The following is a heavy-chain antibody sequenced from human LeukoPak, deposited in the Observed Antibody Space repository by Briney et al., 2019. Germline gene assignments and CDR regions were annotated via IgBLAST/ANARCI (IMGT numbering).Heavy chain of an antibody. CDR2: INPNSDNT. CDR1: GYTFTSYD. V-gene: IGHV1-8*02. Sequence: ASVKVSCKASGYTFTSYDINWVRQATGQGLEWMGWINPNSDNTGYTQKFQGRVTMTRDMSTSTVYMELSSLRSEDTAVYYCARGDGEVATGTENWFDPWGQGTLVTVSS. J-gene: IGHJ5*02. D-gene: IGHD1-1*01. CDR3: ARGDGEVATGTENWFDP.